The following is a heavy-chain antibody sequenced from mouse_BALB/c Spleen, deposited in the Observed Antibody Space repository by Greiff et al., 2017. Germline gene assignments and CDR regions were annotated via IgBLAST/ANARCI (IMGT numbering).Heavy chain of an antibody. V-gene: IGHV2-9*02. D-gene: IGHD3-2*01. Sequence: VQLQESGPGLVAPSQSLSITCTVSGFSLTSYGVHWVRQPPGKGLEWLGVIWAGGSTNYNSALMSRLSISKDNSKSQVFLKMNSLQTDDTAMYYCARIDSSGPLYYAMDYWGQGTSVTVSS. CDR1: GFSLTSYG. CDR2: IWAGGST. CDR3: ARIDSSGPLYYAMDY. J-gene: IGHJ4*01.